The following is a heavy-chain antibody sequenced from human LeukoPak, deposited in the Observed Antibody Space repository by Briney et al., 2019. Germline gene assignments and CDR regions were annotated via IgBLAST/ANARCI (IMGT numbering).Heavy chain of an antibody. D-gene: IGHD4-11*01. Sequence: GRSLRLSCAVSGFTLSNYAMSWVRQAPGKGLEWVSSISGSGGSTYYADSMKGRFTISRDNSKNRVYLQMNSLKTEDTAIYHCAKGRSYSNTYRYYFDYWGQGVLVTVSS. CDR2: ISGSGGST. CDR3: AKGRSYSNTYRYYFDY. CDR1: GFTLSNYA. J-gene: IGHJ4*02. V-gene: IGHV3-23*01.